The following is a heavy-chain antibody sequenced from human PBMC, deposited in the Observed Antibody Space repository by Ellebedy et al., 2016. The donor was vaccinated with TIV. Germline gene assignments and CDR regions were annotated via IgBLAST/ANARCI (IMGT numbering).Heavy chain of an antibody. J-gene: IGHJ4*02. V-gene: IGHV3-21*01. CDR3: ASIAARPSDY. D-gene: IGHD6-6*01. Sequence: GESLKISCAASGFTFNSCAMSWVRQAPGKGLEWVSSISSSSSYIYYADSVKGRFTISRDNAKNSLYLQMNSLRAEDTAVYYCASIAARPSDYWGQGTLVTVSS. CDR1: GFTFNSCA. CDR2: ISSSSSYI.